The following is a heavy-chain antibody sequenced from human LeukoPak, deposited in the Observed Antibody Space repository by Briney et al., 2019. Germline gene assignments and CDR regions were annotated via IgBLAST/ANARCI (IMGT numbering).Heavy chain of an antibody. CDR1: GYTFSRYS. CDR2: INTNTGNP. Sequence: ASVKVSCTASGYTFSRYSMNWVRQAPGQGLQWMGWINTNTGNPTYAQGFTGRFVFSLDTSVSTAYLQISTLQPEDTAVYYCARRVLSSISSSGLETDYWGQGTLVTVSS. CDR3: ARRVLSSISSSGLETDY. D-gene: IGHD6-6*01. J-gene: IGHJ4*02. V-gene: IGHV7-4-1*02.